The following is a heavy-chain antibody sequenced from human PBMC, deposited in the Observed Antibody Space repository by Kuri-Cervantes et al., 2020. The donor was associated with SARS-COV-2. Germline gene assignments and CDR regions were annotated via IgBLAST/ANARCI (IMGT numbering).Heavy chain of an antibody. D-gene: IGHD3-10*01. Sequence: ASVKVSCKASGYTFTSYDINWVRQATGQGLEWMGWMNPNSGNTGYAQKFQGRVTMTRNTSISTAYMELRSLRSDDTAVYYCARDRLLWFGEPIDYWGQGTLVTVSS. V-gene: IGHV1-8*01. CDR1: GYTFTSYD. CDR3: ARDRLLWFGEPIDY. CDR2: MNPNSGNT. J-gene: IGHJ4*02.